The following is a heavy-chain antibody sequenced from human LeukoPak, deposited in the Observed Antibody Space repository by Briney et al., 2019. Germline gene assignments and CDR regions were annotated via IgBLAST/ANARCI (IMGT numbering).Heavy chain of an antibody. D-gene: IGHD6-19*01. CDR1: GFSLDDYS. J-gene: IGHJ6*03. CDR3: AKDTTYSSGWYDLGYYYYYMDV. V-gene: IGHV3-9*01. Sequence: GRSLTLSCAPSGFSLDDYSMRWVRHAPGEGLEWVSAISWNSGSIGYADSVKGRFTISRDNAKNSLYLQMNSLRAEDTALYYCAKDTTYSSGWYDLGYYYYYMDVWGKGTTVTVSS. CDR2: ISWNSGSI.